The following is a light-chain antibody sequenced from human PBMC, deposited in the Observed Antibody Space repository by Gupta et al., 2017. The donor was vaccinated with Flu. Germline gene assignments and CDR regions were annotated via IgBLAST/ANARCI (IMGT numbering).Light chain of an antibody. CDR3: SSYKNTNTVVV. CDR2: EDS. CDR1: SSDVGGYDY. V-gene: IGLV2-14*01. J-gene: IGLJ3*02. Sequence: IAISCTGTSSDVGGYDYVAWYQQHPGKAPELMIFEDSRRPSRISDRFSGSKSGNTASLTISGVLAEDEADYYCSSYKNTNTVVVFGGGTKLTVL.